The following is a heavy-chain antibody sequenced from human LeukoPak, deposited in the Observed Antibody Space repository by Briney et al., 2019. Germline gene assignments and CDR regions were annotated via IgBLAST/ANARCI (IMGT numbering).Heavy chain of an antibody. V-gene: IGHV3-23*01. D-gene: IGHD3-22*01. CDR1: GFTFSSYA. CDR3: AKRGYYYDSSGYYSDY. J-gene: IGHJ4*02. CDR2: ISGSGGST. Sequence: GGSLRLSCAASGFTFSSYAMSLVRQAPGKGLEWVSAISGSGGSTYYADSVKGRFTISRDNSKNTLYLQMNSLRAEDTAVYYCAKRGYYYDSSGYYSDYWGQGTLVTVSS.